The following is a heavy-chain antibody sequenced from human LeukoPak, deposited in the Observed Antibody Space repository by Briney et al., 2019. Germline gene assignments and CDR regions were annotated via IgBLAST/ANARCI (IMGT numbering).Heavy chain of an antibody. Sequence: ASVKVSCKASGYTFTGYYMHWVRQAPGQGLEWMGWINPNSGGTNYAQKFQGRVTMTGDTSISTAYMELSSLRSDDTAVYYCARLYSGYGNYYYYMDVWGKGTTVIVSS. D-gene: IGHD5-12*01. CDR3: ARLYSGYGNYYYYMDV. CDR2: INPNSGGT. V-gene: IGHV1-2*02. J-gene: IGHJ6*03. CDR1: GYTFTGYY.